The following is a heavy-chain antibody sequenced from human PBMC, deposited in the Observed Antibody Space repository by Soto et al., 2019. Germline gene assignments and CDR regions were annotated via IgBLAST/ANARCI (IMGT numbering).Heavy chain of an antibody. CDR3: ARGVHCSSTSCYADSAGYGMDV. CDR1: GFTFSSYG. J-gene: IGHJ6*02. D-gene: IGHD2-2*01. Sequence: GGSLRLSCAASGFTFSSYGMHWVRQAPGKGLEWVAIIWYDESNKNYADSVKGRFTISRDNSKKTLYLQMNSLRAEDTAVYYCARGVHCSSTSCYADSAGYGMDVWCQAPTVTVSS. CDR2: IWYDESNK. V-gene: IGHV3-33*01.